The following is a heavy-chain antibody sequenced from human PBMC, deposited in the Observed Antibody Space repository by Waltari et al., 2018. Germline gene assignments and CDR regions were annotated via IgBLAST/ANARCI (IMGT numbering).Heavy chain of an antibody. J-gene: IGHJ4*02. CDR1: GYTFTDYY. D-gene: IGHD1-7*01. CDR3: ARTTTIKSLDY. CDR2: IDPQDGET. V-gene: IGHV1-69-2*01. Sequence: EVQLVQSGAEVTKPGATVKISCQASGYTFTDYYMHWVQQAPGKGLEWVGRIDPQDGETKYADKFQGRATITADTSIDTVYMELSRLRPEDTAVFYCARTTTIKSLDYWGQGTLVTVSS.